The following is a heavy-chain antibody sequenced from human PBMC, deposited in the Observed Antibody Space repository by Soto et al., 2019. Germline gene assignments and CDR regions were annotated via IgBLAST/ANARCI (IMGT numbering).Heavy chain of an antibody. CDR1: GSYITSGDYH. J-gene: IGHJ4*02. V-gene: IGHV4-30-4*01. D-gene: IGHD2-8*01. CDR2: ISHSETT. Sequence: SETLSLTCSVSGSYITSGDYHWTWIRQAPGKGLEWIGYISHSETTYYSPALKNRIIISSDISTNQFSLRLNSVTAADPAVYFCAGFGVGDRDDKWGQGTLVTVSS. CDR3: AGFGVGDRDDK.